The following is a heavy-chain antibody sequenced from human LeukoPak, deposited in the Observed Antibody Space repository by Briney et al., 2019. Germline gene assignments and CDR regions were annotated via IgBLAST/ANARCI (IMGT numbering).Heavy chain of an antibody. CDR1: GYTFTTYG. V-gene: IGHV1-18*01. Sequence: ASVKVSCKASGYTFTTYGISWVRRAPGQGLEWMGWIGTFNGHTNYAQKVQGRVTMTTDTSTSTVYMELRSLRSDDTAAYYCARDWYYYDSRSYDTFDIWGQGTKVTVSS. CDR3: ARDWYYYDSRSYDTFDI. D-gene: IGHD3-10*01. CDR2: IGTFNGHT. J-gene: IGHJ3*02.